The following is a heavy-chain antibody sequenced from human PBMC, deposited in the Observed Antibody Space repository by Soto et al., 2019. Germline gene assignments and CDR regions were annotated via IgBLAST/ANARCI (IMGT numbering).Heavy chain of an antibody. J-gene: IGHJ5*02. CDR1: GYTFTSYG. CDR3: ASFQYYDFWRGSGWFDP. D-gene: IGHD3-3*01. CDR2: ISAYNGNT. V-gene: IGHV1-18*01. Sequence: ASVKVSCKASGYTFTSYGISWVRQAPGQGLEWMGWISAYNGNTNYAQKLQGRVTMTTDTSTSTAYMELRSLRSDDTAVYYCASFQYYDFWRGSGWFDPWGQATLVTVSS.